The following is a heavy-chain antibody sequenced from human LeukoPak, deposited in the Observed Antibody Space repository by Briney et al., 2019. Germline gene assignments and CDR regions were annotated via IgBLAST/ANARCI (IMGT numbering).Heavy chain of an antibody. D-gene: IGHD2-15*01. Sequence: PSETLSLTCTVSGGSISSYFLSWIRQPPGKGLEWIGYIYHSGGTYYNPSLKSRITISVDTSKNQSSLKVASVTAADTATYYCARFDIVEAGEPDYWGQRPLVTVSS. V-gene: IGHV4-30-4*02. J-gene: IGHJ4*02. CDR3: ARFDIVEAGEPDY. CDR1: GGSISSYF. CDR2: IYHSGGT.